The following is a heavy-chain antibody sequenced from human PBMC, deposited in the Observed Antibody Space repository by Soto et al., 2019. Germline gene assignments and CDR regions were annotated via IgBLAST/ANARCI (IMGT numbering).Heavy chain of an antibody. J-gene: IGHJ5*02. CDR2: IKPDGRDK. D-gene: IGHD2-2*01. CDR1: GFTFSSYW. CDR3: ARLKYGTSTNCRIGVWDL. Sequence: EVQLVESGGGLVQPGGSLRVSCAASGFTFSSYWMSWVRQAPGKGLEWVANIKPDGRDKDYVDSVTGRFTISRDNSKNSLDLQMNSLRADDTAVYYCARLKYGTSTNCRIGVWDLWGQGNLLTVSS. V-gene: IGHV3-7*01.